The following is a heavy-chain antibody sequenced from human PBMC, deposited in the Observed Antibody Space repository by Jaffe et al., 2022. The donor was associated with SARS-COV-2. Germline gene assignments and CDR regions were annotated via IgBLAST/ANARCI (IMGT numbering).Heavy chain of an antibody. D-gene: IGHD3-10*01. J-gene: IGHJ5*02. CDR2: ISYNGNI. CDR1: GGSITNYY. V-gene: IGHV4-59*01. CDR3: ARAAPTYYGSGSRPDFDP. Sequence: QVLLQESGPGLVKPSETLSLTCSVSGGSITNYYWSWIRQSPGKGLEWIGYISYNGNINYNPSLKSRVTISVDTSKNQFSLRLISVTAADTAVYYCARAAPTYYGSGSRPDFDPWGQGTLVIVSS.